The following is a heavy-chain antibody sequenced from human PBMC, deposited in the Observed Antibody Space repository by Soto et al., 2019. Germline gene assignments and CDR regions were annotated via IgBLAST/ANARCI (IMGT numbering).Heavy chain of an antibody. D-gene: IGHD3-10*02. CDR2: IYDTWTT. CDR3: ARGIVRGGFDI. Sequence: QVQLQEAGPGLVRPSQTLSLTCTVACGSMSENDYYWSWLRQSPGQGLQWIGYIYDTWTTSYSPSLKSRVTMSADTSRNQFSLKLTSVTAADTALYFCARGIVRGGFDIWGQGTLVTVSS. J-gene: IGHJ3*02. V-gene: IGHV4-30-4*01. CDR1: CGSMSENDYY.